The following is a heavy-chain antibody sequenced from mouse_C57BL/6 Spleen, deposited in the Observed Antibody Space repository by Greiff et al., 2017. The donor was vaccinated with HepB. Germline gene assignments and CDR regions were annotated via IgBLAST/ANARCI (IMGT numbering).Heavy chain of an antibody. V-gene: IGHV1-50*01. CDR1: GYTFTSYW. J-gene: IGHJ3*01. D-gene: IGHD2-1*01. CDR3: ARRIYDGWFAY. Sequence: VQLQQPGAELVKPGASVKLSCKASGYTFTSYWMQWVKQRPGQGLEWIGEIDPSDIYTNSNQKFKGKATLAVDTSYSTAYMQLSSLTSEDSAVYYCARRIYDGWFAYWGQGTLVTVSA. CDR2: IDPSDIYT.